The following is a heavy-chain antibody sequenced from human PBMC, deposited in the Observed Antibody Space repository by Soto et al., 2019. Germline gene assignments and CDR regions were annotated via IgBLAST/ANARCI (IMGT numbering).Heavy chain of an antibody. D-gene: IGHD5-12*01. J-gene: IGHJ4*02. CDR1: GFSFDDYA. V-gene: IGHV3-23*01. Sequence: VGSLRLSCAASGFSFDDYAMTWVRQATGKGLEWVSAISGSGDNTYYADSVKGRFTISRDNSRNTLYLQLNTLRAEDTALYYCAKGYYGGYDLAYFDYWGQGTLVTVSS. CDR3: AKGYYGGYDLAYFDY. CDR2: ISGSGDNT.